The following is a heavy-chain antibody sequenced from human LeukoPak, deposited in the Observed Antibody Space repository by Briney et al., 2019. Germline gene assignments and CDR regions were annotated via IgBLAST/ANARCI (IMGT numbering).Heavy chain of an antibody. D-gene: IGHD3-10*01. CDR2: IYYSGST. CDR3: ATSRGVRGVIIPHFYY. CDR1: GGSISSRSYY. Sequence: PSETLSLTCTVSGGSISSRSYYWGWIRQPPGKGLEWIGSIYYSGSTYYNPSLKSRVTISVDTSKNQFSLKLSSVTAADTAVYYCATSRGVRGVIIPHFYYWGQGTLVTVSS. J-gene: IGHJ4*02. V-gene: IGHV4-39*01.